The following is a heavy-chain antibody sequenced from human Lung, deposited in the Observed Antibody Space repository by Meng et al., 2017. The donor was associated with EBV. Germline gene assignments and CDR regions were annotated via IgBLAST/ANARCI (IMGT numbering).Heavy chain of an antibody. Sequence: VQLLESVGGLVEPGGCLRLSCAASGFTISRHTMTWVRQAPGKGLQWVSSITSTATYISYATSVKGRFTISRDNAKNSLYLQMISLRAEDTAVYYCARPDNGGNWYFDNWGQGTLVTVSS. D-gene: IGHD4-23*01. V-gene: IGHV3-21*01. J-gene: IGHJ4*02. CDR1: GFTISRHT. CDR3: ARPDNGGNWYFDN. CDR2: ITSTATYI.